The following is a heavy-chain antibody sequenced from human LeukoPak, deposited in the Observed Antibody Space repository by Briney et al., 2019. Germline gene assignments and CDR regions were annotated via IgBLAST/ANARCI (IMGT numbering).Heavy chain of an antibody. J-gene: IGHJ5*02. CDR2: ISWNSGSI. CDR3: AKENSIAAAGTFDP. CDR1: GFTFDDYA. V-gene: IGHV3-9*01. Sequence: PGRSLRLSCAASGFTFDDYAMHWVRQAPGKGLEWVSGISWNSGSIGYADSVKGRFTISRDNAKNSLYLQMNSLRAEDTALYYCAKENSIAAAGTFDPWGQGTLVTVSS. D-gene: IGHD6-13*01.